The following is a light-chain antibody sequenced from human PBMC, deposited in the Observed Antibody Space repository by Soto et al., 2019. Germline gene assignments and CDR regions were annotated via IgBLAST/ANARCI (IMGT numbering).Light chain of an antibody. J-gene: IGKJ1*01. V-gene: IGKV3-20*01. CDR3: QQYGSSLTWT. CDR2: GAS. Sequence: EIELTQSPGTLSLSPGERATLSCRASQSVSSSYLAWYQQTPGQAPRLLIYGASIRDTGIPDRFSGSGSGTDFTLTISRLEPEDFAVYYVQQYGSSLTWTFGQGTKVEIK. CDR1: QSVSSSY.